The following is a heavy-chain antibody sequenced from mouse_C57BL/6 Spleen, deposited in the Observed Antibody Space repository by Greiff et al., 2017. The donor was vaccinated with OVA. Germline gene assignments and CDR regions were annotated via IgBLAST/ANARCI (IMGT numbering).Heavy chain of an antibody. D-gene: IGHD2-4*01. J-gene: IGHJ4*01. Sequence: QVQLQQSGAELVKPGASVKMSCKASGYTFTTDPIEWRKQNHGKSLEWGGNFHPYNDDTKYNEKFKGKATLTVEKSSSQVYLEISRLTSDDSAVYYCARGGLRPRYYDMDYWGQGTSVTVSS. V-gene: IGHV1-47*01. CDR2: FHPYNDDT. CDR1: GYTFTTDP. CDR3: ARGGLRPRYYDMDY.